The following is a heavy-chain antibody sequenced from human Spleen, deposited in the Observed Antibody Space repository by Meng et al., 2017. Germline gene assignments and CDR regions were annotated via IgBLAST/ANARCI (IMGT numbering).Heavy chain of an antibody. V-gene: IGHV4-4*03. J-gene: IGHJ4*01. D-gene: IGHD6-19*01. Sequence: QVSGHGLWKPPGPLSLTGAVLGGPIRSSNWWSWVRQPPGKGLEWIGEIYHLGSTNYNPSLKSRVTISVDKSKTQFSLKVTSVTAADTAVYYCAVFSSGWGPFDCWGQGTLVTVSS. CDR1: GGPIRSSNW. CDR3: AVFSSGWGPFDC. CDR2: IYHLGST.